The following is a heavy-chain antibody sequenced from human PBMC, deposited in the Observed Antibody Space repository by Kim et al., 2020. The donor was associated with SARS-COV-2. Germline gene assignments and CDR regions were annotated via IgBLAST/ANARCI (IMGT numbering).Heavy chain of an antibody. J-gene: IGHJ4*02. CDR2: IGGDERT. V-gene: IGHV3-23*01. Sequence: GGSLRLSCAASGFTFTNNAMNWVRQAPGKGLEWVAGIGGDERTYYADSVNGRFTISRDNSQSTLYLQMNSLRAGDTAKYYCAKDLWQFLENDYWGQGTL. CDR3: AKDLWQFLENDY. D-gene: IGHD3-3*01. CDR1: GFTFTNNA.